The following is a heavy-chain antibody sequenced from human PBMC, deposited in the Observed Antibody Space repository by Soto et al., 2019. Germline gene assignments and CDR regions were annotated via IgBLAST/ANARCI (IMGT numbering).Heavy chain of an antibody. D-gene: IGHD3-3*01. CDR3: AKGVYDFWSGYSDLFDY. CDR2: ISGSGGST. J-gene: IGHJ4*02. V-gene: IGHV3-23*01. CDR1: GFTFSSYA. Sequence: GGSLRLSCAASGFTFSSYAMSWVRQAPGKGLEWVSAISGSGGSTYYADSVKGRFTISRDNSKNTLDLQMNSLRAEDTAVYYCAKGVYDFWSGYSDLFDYWGQGTLVTVSS.